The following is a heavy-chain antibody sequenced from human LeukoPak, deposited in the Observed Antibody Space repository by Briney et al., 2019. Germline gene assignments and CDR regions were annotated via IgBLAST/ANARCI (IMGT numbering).Heavy chain of an antibody. CDR2: IYHSGTS. D-gene: IGHD1-1*01. CDR3: ARSSGGTFDP. V-gene: IGHV4-59*11. Sequence: PSETLSLTCTVSGGSISSHYWTWIRQSPGKGLEWIAYIYHSGTSHYNPSLKSRDTIALDKSKNQLSLKLNSVTAADTAVYYCARSSGGTFDPWGQGTLVTVSS. J-gene: IGHJ5*02. CDR1: GGSISSHY.